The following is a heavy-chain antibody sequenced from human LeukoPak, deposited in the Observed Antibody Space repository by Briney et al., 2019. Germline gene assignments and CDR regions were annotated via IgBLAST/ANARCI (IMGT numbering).Heavy chain of an antibody. V-gene: IGHV4-61*02. CDR1: GGSISSGSYY. D-gene: IGHD3-10*01. Sequence: PSETLSLTCTVSGGSISSGSYYWSWIRQPAGKGLEWIGRIYTSGSTNYNPSLKSRVTMSVDTSKNQFSLKLSSVTAADTAVYYCATSHPGSGDAFDIWGQGTMVTVSS. J-gene: IGHJ3*02. CDR3: ATSHPGSGDAFDI. CDR2: IYTSGST.